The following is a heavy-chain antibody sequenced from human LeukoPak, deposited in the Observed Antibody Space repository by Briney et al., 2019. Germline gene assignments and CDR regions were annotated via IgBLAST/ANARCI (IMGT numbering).Heavy chain of an antibody. J-gene: IGHJ6*03. V-gene: IGHV1-46*01. CDR3: ARAARGHGNYYYYYMDV. CDR2: INPSGGST. CDR1: GYTFTSYY. Sequence: ASVKVSCKASGYTFTSYYMHWVRQAPGQGLEWMGIINPSGGSTSYAQKFQGRVTMTRDMSTSTVYMELSSLRSEDTAVYYCARAARGHGNYYYYYMDVWGKGTTVTVSS.